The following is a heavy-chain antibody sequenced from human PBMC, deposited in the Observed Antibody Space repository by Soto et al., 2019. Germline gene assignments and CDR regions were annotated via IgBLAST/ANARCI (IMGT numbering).Heavy chain of an antibody. CDR3: ARGRDAASQFYSPHGMDV. J-gene: IGHJ6*02. V-gene: IGHV1-2*02. CDR2: MDPITGGT. CDR1: Y. Sequence: YTYWVRQYQIRVLEWVGLMDPITGGTDYEERLRDRVTMTRDTSINTAYMELRRLRSDDTAIYFCARGRDAASQFYSPHGMDVWGQRTSV. D-gene: IGHD2-15*01.